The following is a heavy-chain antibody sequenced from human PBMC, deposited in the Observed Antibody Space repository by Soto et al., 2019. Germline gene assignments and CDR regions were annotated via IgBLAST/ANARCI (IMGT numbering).Heavy chain of an antibody. J-gene: IGHJ3*01. CDR3: VKDSSWEPRILDF. Sequence: VQLVESGGGLEQPGRSLRLSCAGSGFTFDDYALHWVRQVPRKGLEWVSGISWNGKEIGYADSVKGRFIVSRDNAKNSLYLHLNSLRVEDTALYFCVKDSSWEPRILDFWGQGTRVTVSS. D-gene: IGHD1-26*01. V-gene: IGHV3-9*01. CDR1: GFTFDDYA. CDR2: ISWNGKEI.